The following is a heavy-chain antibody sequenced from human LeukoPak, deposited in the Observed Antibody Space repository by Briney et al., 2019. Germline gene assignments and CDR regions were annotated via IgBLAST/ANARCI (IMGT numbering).Heavy chain of an antibody. CDR2: IYSGGST. CDR1: GFTVSSNY. D-gene: IGHD1-26*01. Sequence: PRGSLRLSCAASGFTVSSNYMSWVRQAPGKGLEWVSFIYSGGSTYYADSVKGRFTISRDNSKNTLYLQMNSLRADDAAVYYCARGGRAGWSGSYEDSFDIWGQGTMVTVSS. J-gene: IGHJ3*02. CDR3: ARGGRAGWSGSYEDSFDI. V-gene: IGHV3-53*01.